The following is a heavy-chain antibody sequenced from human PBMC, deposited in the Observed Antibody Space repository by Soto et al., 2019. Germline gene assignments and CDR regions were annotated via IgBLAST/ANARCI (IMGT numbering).Heavy chain of an antibody. V-gene: IGHV1-8*01. D-gene: IGHD5-12*01. CDR1: EYTFTSYD. J-gene: IGHJ4*02. CDR3: ARDKVGMVDY. Sequence: QVQLVQSGAEVKKPGASVKFPCKASEYTFTSYDITWVRQATGQGLEWMGWMNPNSVNTGYAQKFQGRVTMTRNTSISTAYMELSSLRSEDTAVYYCARDKVGMVDYWGQGTLVTVSS. CDR2: MNPNSVNT.